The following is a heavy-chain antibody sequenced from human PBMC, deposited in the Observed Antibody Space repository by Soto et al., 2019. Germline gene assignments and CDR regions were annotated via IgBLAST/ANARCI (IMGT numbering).Heavy chain of an antibody. CDR1: GGSISSSNW. CDR3: ARGYSGSYYAFDI. Sequence: SETLSLTCAVSGGSISSSNWWSWVRQPPGKGLEWIGEIYHSGSTNYNPSLKSRVTISVDKSKNQFSLKLSSVTAADTAVYYGARGYSGSYYAFDIWGQGTMVTVSS. D-gene: IGHD1-26*01. V-gene: IGHV4-4*02. J-gene: IGHJ3*02. CDR2: IYHSGST.